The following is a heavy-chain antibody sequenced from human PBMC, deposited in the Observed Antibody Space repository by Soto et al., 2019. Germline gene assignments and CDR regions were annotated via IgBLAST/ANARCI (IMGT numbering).Heavy chain of an antibody. CDR3: ARDLLLPGTTDYGMDV. CDR2: IIPIFGTA. Sequence: SVKVSCKASGGTFSSYAISWVRQAPGQGLEWMGGIIPIFGTANYAQKFQGRVTITADESTSTAYMELSSLRSEDTAVYYCARDLLLPGTTDYGMDVWGHGTTVTVSS. J-gene: IGHJ6*02. CDR1: GGTFSSYA. D-gene: IGHD1-7*01. V-gene: IGHV1-69*13.